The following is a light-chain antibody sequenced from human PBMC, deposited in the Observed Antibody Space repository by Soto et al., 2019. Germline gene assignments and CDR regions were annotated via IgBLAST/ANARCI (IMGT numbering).Light chain of an antibody. J-gene: IGKJ2*01. CDR3: QQYAKT. CDR1: QSVNSKY. V-gene: IGKV3-20*01. CDR2: DTS. Sequence: EIVLTQSPGTLSLSPGERATLSCRASQSVNSKYLAWYQQKPGQAPRLLIYDTSTRAAGIPDRFIGSGSGTDFILTISRLEPEDFAVYYCQQYAKTFGRGTKLEIK.